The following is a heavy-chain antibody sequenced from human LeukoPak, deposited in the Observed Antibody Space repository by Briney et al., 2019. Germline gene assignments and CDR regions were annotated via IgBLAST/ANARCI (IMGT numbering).Heavy chain of an antibody. CDR1: GGSISIYY. CDR3: ASENYDYVWGCYREGFDY. J-gene: IGHJ4*02. V-gene: IGHV4-4*07. CDR2: IYGSGST. Sequence: SETLSLSCTVSGGSISIYYWSWIRQSAGKGLEWIGRIYGSGSTNYNPSLKSRVTISVDTSKNQFSLKLSSVTAADTAVYYCASENYDYVWGCYREGFDYWGQGTLVTVSS. D-gene: IGHD3-16*02.